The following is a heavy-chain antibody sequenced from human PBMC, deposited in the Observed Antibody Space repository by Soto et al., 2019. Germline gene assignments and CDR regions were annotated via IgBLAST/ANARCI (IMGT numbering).Heavy chain of an antibody. CDR3: AKVRERQTDASDI. D-gene: IGHD1-26*01. V-gene: IGHV3-30-3*01. Sequence: QVQLVESGGGVVQPGRSLRLSCAASGFTFRPYSMHWVRQAPGKGLEWVAIISDDGINKYYADSVSGRVTISRDNSKNTVYMQMNSLRAEDTAVYSCAKVRERQTDASDIWGQGTMVTVSS. J-gene: IGHJ3*02. CDR1: GFTFRPYS. CDR2: ISDDGINK.